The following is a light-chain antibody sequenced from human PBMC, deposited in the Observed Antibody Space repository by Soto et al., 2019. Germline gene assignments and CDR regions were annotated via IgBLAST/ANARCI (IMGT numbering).Light chain of an antibody. Sequence: EVVMTQSPATLSVSPGESAALSCRASQSVSINLAWYQQKPGQAPRLLIYGASTRATGIPARFSGSGSGTEFTLTISSLQSEDFAVYYCQQYDNWPPITFGQGTRLEIK. J-gene: IGKJ5*01. CDR1: QSVSIN. V-gene: IGKV3-15*01. CDR2: GAS. CDR3: QQYDNWPPIT.